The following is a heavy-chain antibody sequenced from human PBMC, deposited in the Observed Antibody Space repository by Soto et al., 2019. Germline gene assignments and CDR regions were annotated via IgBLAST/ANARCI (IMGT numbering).Heavy chain of an antibody. D-gene: IGHD2-8*02. CDR3: ARSYTGSKLDY. Sequence: SETLSLTCVVSGGSFTGSYRSLIRQPPGKGLEWLGEINHSGSTNYKSSLRSRLTISADTSKNQFSLKLSSVTAADTAVYYCARSYTGSKLDYWGQGTPVTVSS. CDR2: INHSGST. CDR1: GGSFTGSY. V-gene: IGHV4-34*01. J-gene: IGHJ4*02.